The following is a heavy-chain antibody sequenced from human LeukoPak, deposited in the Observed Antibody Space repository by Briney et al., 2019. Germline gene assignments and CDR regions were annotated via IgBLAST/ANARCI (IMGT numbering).Heavy chain of an antibody. CDR3: ARPVADTYAPLDY. J-gene: IGHJ4*02. Sequence: PGGSLRLSCAASRFTFSSYWMHRVRQTPGKGLIYISRINNDGSSANYADSVRGRFTISRDNAENTLYLQMNSLRAEDTAVYYCARPVADTYAPLDYWGQGTLVTVSS. V-gene: IGHV3-74*01. CDR2: INNDGSSA. CDR1: RFTFSSYW. D-gene: IGHD6-19*01.